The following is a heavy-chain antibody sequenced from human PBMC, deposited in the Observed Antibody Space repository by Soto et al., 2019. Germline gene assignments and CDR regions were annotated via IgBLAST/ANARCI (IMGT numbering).Heavy chain of an antibody. Sequence: ASVKVSCKASGYTFTSYAMHWVRQAPGQRLEWMGWINAGNGETIYSQKFQGGVTMTRDTSTDTAYMELSSLRSEDTAVYYCASYYDFWSGYYSFLRWGQGTLVTVSS. V-gene: IGHV1-3*01. CDR1: GYTFTSYA. J-gene: IGHJ4*02. CDR2: INAGNGET. CDR3: ASYYDFWSGYYSFLR. D-gene: IGHD3-3*01.